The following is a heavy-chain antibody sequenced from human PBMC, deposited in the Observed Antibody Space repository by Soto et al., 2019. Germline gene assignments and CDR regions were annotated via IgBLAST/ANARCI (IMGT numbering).Heavy chain of an antibody. CDR1: GFTFSSYG. J-gene: IGHJ4*02. CDR2: IWYDGSNK. V-gene: IGHV3-33*01. CDR3: ARIHCSGGSCYPGDFDY. Sequence: QVQLVESGGGVVQPGRSLRLSCAASGFTFSSYGMHWVRQAPGKGLEWVAVIWYDGSNKYYADSVKGRFTISRDNYKNTLYLQMNSLRAEDTAVYYCARIHCSGGSCYPGDFDYWGQGTLVTVSS. D-gene: IGHD2-15*01.